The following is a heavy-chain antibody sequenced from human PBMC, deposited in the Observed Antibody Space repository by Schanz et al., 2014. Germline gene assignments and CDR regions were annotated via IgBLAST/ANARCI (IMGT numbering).Heavy chain of an antibody. J-gene: IGHJ6*02. D-gene: IGHD6-13*01. Sequence: VQLVESGGGVVQPGGSLGLSCVVSGFTVSSDHMSWVRQAPGKGLEWVSTIYASGATYYADSVKRRFTISRDISKNTLHLQVNSLRAEDTAVYYCAREEGWGIAAAGPKHYYYGMDVWGQGTTVTVSS. CDR1: GFTVSSDH. V-gene: IGHV3-66*01. CDR2: IYASGAT. CDR3: AREEGWGIAAAGPKHYYYGMDV.